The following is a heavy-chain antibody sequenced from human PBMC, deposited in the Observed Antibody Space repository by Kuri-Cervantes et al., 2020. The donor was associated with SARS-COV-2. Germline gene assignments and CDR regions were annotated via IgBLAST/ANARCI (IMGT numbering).Heavy chain of an antibody. D-gene: IGHD5-24*01. CDR3: ARVAQMATITGFDY. CDR1: GYTFTSYA. Sequence: ASVKVSCKASGYTFTSYAMHWVRQAPGQRLEWMGWSNAGNGNTKYSQEFQGRVTMTRDTSTSTLYMELSSLRSEDTAVYYCARVAQMATITGFDYWGQGTLVTVSS. J-gene: IGHJ4*02. V-gene: IGHV1-3*02. CDR2: SNAGNGNT.